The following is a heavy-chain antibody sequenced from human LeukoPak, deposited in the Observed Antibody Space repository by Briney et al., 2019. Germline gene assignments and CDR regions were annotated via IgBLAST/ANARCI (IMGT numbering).Heavy chain of an antibody. CDR3: ARGSTTAENWFGP. J-gene: IGHJ5*02. Sequence: PSETLSLTCAVYGGSFSGYYWSWIRQPPGKGLEWIGEINHSGSTNYNPSLKSRVTISVDTSKNQFSLKLSSVTAADTAVYYCARGSTTAENWFGPWGQGTLVTVSS. CDR1: GGSFSGYY. D-gene: IGHD4-17*01. CDR2: INHSGST. V-gene: IGHV4-34*01.